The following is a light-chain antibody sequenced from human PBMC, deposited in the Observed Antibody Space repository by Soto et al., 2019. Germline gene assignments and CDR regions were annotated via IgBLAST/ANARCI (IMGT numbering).Light chain of an antibody. CDR3: QQSYSTPRT. Sequence: DIQMTQSPSSLSASVGDRVTITCRASQSISSYLNWYQQKPGKAPKLLIYAASSLQSGVPSRFSGSGSGTDFTLTIRSLHPEDFATYSCQQSYSTPRTFGQGTKVDIK. J-gene: IGKJ1*01. CDR1: QSISSY. CDR2: AAS. V-gene: IGKV1-39*01.